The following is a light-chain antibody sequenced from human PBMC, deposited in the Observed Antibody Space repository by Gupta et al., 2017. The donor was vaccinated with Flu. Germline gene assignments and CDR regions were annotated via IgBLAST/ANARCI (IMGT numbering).Light chain of an antibody. CDR2: GAS. CDR3: QQYCSSPST. Sequence: GILDLAPGERATRSCVAWQSVRNSYLAWYQQKPGQAPRLLIYGASSRATGVPDRFSGSGSGTEFTLTISRLEPEDFAVYYCQQYCSSPSTFGQGTKLEI. CDR1: QSVRNSY. V-gene: IGKV3-20*01. J-gene: IGKJ2*01.